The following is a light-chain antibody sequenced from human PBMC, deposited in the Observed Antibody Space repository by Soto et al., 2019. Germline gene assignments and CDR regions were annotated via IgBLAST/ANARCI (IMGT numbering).Light chain of an antibody. V-gene: IGKV3-20*01. J-gene: IGKJ4*01. Sequence: EIVLTQSPGTLSLSPGERATLSCRALQSVNSRHLVWYQQNPGQAPRLLIYGASSRAIGIPDRFSGSGSGPDCTLTITRLEPEDFELYFWQHYENSPLTYVGGTQSEIK. CDR2: GAS. CDR1: QSVNSRH. CDR3: QHYENSPLT.